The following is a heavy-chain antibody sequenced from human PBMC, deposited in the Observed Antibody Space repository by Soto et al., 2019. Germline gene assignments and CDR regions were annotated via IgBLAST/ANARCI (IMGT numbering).Heavy chain of an antibody. Sequence: SETLSLTCTVSGCSISSSSYYWGWIRQPPGKGLEWIGSIYYSGSTFYSPSLRSRVTISVDTSKNQFSLRVSSVTAADTAVYYCARECSSAHDYWGQGTLVTVSS. J-gene: IGHJ4*02. CDR1: GCSISSSSYY. CDR2: IYYSGST. D-gene: IGHD6-25*01. CDR3: ARECSSAHDY. V-gene: IGHV4-39*02.